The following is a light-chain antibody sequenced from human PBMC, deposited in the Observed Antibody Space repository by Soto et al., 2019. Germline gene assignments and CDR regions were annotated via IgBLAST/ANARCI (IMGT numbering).Light chain of an antibody. CDR1: SSDVGAYNY. CDR2: EVN. J-gene: IGLJ1*01. V-gene: IGLV2-8*01. CDR3: SSVAGINIL. Sequence: QSALTQPPSASGAAGQAVTISCTGTSSDVGAYNYVSWYQQHPGKAPKLMISEVNKRPSGVPDRFSGSKSGNTASLTVSGLQAEDEADYYCSSVAGINILFGTGTKVTV.